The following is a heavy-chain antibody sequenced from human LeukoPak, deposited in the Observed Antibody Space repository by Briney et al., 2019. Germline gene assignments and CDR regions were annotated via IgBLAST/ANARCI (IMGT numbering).Heavy chain of an antibody. CDR1: GGSISSSSYY. CDR3: ARGGIAARQEY. V-gene: IGHV4-39*01. Sequence: SETLSLTCTVSGGSISSSSYYWGWIRQPPGKGLEWIGSIYYSGSTYYNPSLKSRVTISVDTSKNQFSLKLSSVTAADTAVYYCARGGIAARQEYWGQGTLVTVSS. J-gene: IGHJ4*02. CDR2: IYYSGST. D-gene: IGHD6-6*01.